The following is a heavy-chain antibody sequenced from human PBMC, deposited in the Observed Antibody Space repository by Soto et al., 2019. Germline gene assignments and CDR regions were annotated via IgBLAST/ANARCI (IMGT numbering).Heavy chain of an antibody. CDR1: GFTLNTQG. Sequence: PGGSLRLSCEASGFTLNTQGMDWVRQAPGKGLEWVAVIWNDGSNKYYADSVKGRFTISRDSSKNTLYLQMNSLRAEDTAVYYCARNLGGSYGPFDYWGQGTLVTGS. CDR2: IWNDGSNK. J-gene: IGHJ4*02. D-gene: IGHD5-18*01. V-gene: IGHV3-33*01. CDR3: ARNLGGSYGPFDY.